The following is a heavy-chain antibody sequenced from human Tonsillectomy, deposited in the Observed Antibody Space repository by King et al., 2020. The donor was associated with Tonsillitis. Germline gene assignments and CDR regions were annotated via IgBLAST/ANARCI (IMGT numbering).Heavy chain of an antibody. J-gene: IGHJ4*02. D-gene: IGHD3-10*01. CDR2: ISSSGRTE. V-gene: IGHV3-48*03. Sequence: DVQLVESGGGLVQPGGSLRLSCAASGFIFSGYEVKWVRQAPGKGLECVSHISSSGRTEHYADSVKGRFTISRDNAKNSVYLQMNSLRAEDTAVYYCARDRGHLDYWGQGTLVTVSS. CDR3: ARDRGHLDY. CDR1: GFIFSGYE.